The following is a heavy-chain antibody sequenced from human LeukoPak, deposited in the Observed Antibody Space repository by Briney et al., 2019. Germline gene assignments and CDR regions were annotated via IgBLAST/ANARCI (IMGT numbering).Heavy chain of an antibody. J-gene: IGHJ4*02. CDR2: IKQDGGET. V-gene: IGHV3-7*03. CDR3: ARHRGISTRDFEY. D-gene: IGHD3-16*01. CDR1: GFPFSSYW. Sequence: GGSLRLPCAASGFPFSSYWMAWVRQAPGKGLEWVASIKQDGGETFYVDSVKGRFTISRDNSKNTLYLQMNSLRAEDTAVYYCARHRGISTRDFEYWGQGTLVTVSS.